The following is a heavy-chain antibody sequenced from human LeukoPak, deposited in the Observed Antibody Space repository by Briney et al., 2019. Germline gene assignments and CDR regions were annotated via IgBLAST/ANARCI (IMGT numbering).Heavy chain of an antibody. J-gene: IGHJ4*02. CDR3: ARVKPEGAASDY. V-gene: IGHV1-3*01. D-gene: IGHD1-14*01. CDR1: GYTFTSYA. Sequence: ASVKVSCKASGYTFTSYAMHWVRQAPGQRLEWMGWINAGNGNTKYSQKFQGRVTITRDTSASTAYMELSSLRSEDTAVYYCARVKPEGAASDYWGQGTLVTVSS. CDR2: INAGNGNT.